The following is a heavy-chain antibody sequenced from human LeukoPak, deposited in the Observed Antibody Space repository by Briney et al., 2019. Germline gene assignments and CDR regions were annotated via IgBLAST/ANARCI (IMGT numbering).Heavy chain of an antibody. Sequence: GGSLRLSCAASGFTFSSYGMHWVRQAPGKGLEWVAFIRYDGSNKYYADSVKGRFTISRDNSKNTLYLQMNSLRAEDTAVYYCAKDRYKWEGFDYWGQGTLVTVSS. J-gene: IGHJ4*02. CDR1: GFTFSSYG. D-gene: IGHD1-20*01. CDR2: IRYDGSNK. CDR3: AKDRYKWEGFDY. V-gene: IGHV3-30*02.